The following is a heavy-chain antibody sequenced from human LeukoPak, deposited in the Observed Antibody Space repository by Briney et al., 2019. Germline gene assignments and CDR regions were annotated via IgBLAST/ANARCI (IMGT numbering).Heavy chain of an antibody. CDR3: ATDKGFGSGSYVVANY. CDR1: XXTXXSXA. D-gene: IGHD3-10*01. Sequence: SVXXXXKASXXTXXSXAISXXRQAPGQGLEWMGGIIPIFGTANYAQKFQGRVTITADESTSTAYMELSSLRSEDTAVYYCATDKGFGSGSYVVANYWGQGTLVTVSS. CDR2: IIPIFGTA. V-gene: IGHV1-69*01. J-gene: IGHJ4*02.